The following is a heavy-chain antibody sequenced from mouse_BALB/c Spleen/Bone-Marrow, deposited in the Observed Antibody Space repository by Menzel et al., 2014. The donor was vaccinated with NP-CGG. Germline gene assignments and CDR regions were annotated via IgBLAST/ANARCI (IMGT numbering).Heavy chain of an antibody. Sequence: QVQLKQSGAELVKPGASVKLSCKASGYTFTSYWMHWVKQRPGQGLEWIGEINPSNGRINYNEKFKSKATLTVDKSSSTAYMQLSSLTSEDSAVYYCARRTTTVVATDYWGQGTTLTVSS. V-gene: IGHV1S81*02. CDR1: GYTFTSYW. CDR2: INPSNGRI. CDR3: ARRTTTVVATDY. J-gene: IGHJ2*01. D-gene: IGHD1-1*01.